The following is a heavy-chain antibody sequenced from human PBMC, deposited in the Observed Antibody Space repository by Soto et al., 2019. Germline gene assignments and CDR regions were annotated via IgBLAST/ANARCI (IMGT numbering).Heavy chain of an antibody. J-gene: IGHJ6*02. D-gene: IGHD2-21*02. Sequence: QVQLVESGGGVVQPGRSLRLSCAASGFTFSNYGIHWVRQAPGKGLEWVALISHDGGTEYYADSAKGRFTVSRDNAKNTVQLQMNSLRPEDKALSYCAKDLVVVTGAGMDVWRQATTVIVSS. CDR1: GFTFSNYG. CDR2: ISHDGGTE. CDR3: AKDLVVVTGAGMDV. V-gene: IGHV3-30*18.